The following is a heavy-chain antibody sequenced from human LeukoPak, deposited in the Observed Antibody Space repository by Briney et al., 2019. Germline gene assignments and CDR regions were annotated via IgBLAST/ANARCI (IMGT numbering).Heavy chain of an antibody. CDR2: IYYSGST. J-gene: IGHJ4*02. CDR1: GGSISSSSYY. D-gene: IGHD3-22*01. CDR3: ARDGFSDYYDSSGPFERDY. Sequence: SETLSLTCTVSGGSISSSSYYWGWIRQPPGKGLEWIGSIYYSGSTYYNPSLKSRVTISVDTSKNQFSLKLSSVTAADTAVYYCARDGFSDYYDSSGPFERDYWGQGTLVTVSS. V-gene: IGHV4-39*07.